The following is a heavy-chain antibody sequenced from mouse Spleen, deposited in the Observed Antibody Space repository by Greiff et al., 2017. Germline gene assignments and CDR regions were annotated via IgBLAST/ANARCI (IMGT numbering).Heavy chain of an antibody. CDR2: IDPENGDT. CDR1: GFTIKDYY. V-gene: IGHV14-4*02. Sequence: EVQLQESGAELVRSGASVKLSCTASGFTIKDYYMHWVKQRPEQGLEWIGWIDPENGDTEYAQKFQGKATMTADKSSNTAYLQLSSLTSEDTAVYYCARDSYYSYDVNYFDYWGQGTTLTVSS. CDR3: ARDSYYSYDVNYFDY. J-gene: IGHJ2*01. D-gene: IGHD2-12*01.